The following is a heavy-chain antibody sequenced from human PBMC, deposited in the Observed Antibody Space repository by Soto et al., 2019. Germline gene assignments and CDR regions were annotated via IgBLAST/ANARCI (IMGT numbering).Heavy chain of an antibody. CDR1: GYTFSDYA. D-gene: IGHD1-1*01. J-gene: IGHJ6*02. CDR3: ARAELERGEVGYFGMDV. V-gene: IGHV1-18*04. Sequence: ASVKVSCKTSGYTFSDYAISWVRQAPGQGLEWMGWVSSYNSNNGDTKSAQMLQGRVTMTIDTSATTAYMELRSLRSDDTAVYYCARAELERGEVGYFGMDVWGQGTTVTVSS. CDR2: VSSYNSNNGDT.